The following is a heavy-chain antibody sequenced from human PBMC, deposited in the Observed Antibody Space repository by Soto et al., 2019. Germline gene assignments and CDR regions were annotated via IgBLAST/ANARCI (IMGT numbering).Heavy chain of an antibody. CDR1: GGSISTVDYW. V-gene: IGHV4-30-4*01. D-gene: IGHD7-27*01. J-gene: IGHJ4*02. CDR3: ARGPSGDKVDS. Sequence: QVQLQESGPGLVKPSQTLSLTCTVSGGSISTVDYWWNWIRQCPDMGLEWIGHIYDGGRTYNNPSLESRVTMSVDTSKSQLTLTLSSVSAADTAVYYCARGPSGDKVDSWGQGTLVTVSS. CDR2: IYDGGRT.